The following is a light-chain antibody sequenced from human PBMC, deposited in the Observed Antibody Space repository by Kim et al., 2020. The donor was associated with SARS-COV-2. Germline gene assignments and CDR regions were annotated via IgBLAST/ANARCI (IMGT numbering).Light chain of an antibody. CDR2: GKN. J-gene: IGLJ3*02. CDR1: SLRSYY. CDR3: NSWDSSGNHNWV. Sequence: SSELTQDPAVSVALGQTVRITCQGDSLRSYYASWYQQKPGQAPVRVIYGKNNRPSGIPDRFSGSSSGNTDSLTITGAQAEDEADYYCNSWDSSGNHNWVFGGGTQLTVL. V-gene: IGLV3-19*02.